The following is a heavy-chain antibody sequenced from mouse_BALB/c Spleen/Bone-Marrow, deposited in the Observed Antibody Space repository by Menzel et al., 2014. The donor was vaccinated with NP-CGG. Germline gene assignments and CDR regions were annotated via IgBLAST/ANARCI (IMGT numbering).Heavy chain of an antibody. V-gene: IGHV1S56*01. Sequence: QVQLQQSGPELVKPGASVRISCKASGYTFTSYYIHWVKQRPGQGLEWIGWIYPGNVNTKYNEKFKGKATLTADKFSSTAYMQLSSLTSEDSAVYFCARSLITTVVANYAMDYWGQGTSVTVSS. CDR3: ARSLITTVVANYAMDY. D-gene: IGHD1-1*01. CDR1: GYTFTSYY. CDR2: IYPGNVNT. J-gene: IGHJ4*01.